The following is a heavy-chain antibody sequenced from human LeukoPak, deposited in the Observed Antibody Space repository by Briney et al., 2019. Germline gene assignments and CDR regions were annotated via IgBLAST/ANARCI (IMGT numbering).Heavy chain of an antibody. CDR3: ARDPYSGGYGAYYYYYMDL. Sequence: PGGSLRLSCAASGFTFSSYEMHWVRQAPGKGLEWVSYISSSGSDIYYADSVKGRFTISRDNAKNSLYLHMNSLRAEDTAVYYCARDPYSGGYGAYYYYYMDLWGKGTTVTVSS. J-gene: IGHJ6*03. CDR2: ISSSGSDI. D-gene: IGHD5-12*01. V-gene: IGHV3-48*03. CDR1: GFTFSSYE.